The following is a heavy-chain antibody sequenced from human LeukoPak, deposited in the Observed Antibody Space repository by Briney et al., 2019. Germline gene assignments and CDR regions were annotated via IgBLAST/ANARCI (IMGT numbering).Heavy chain of an antibody. J-gene: IGHJ3*02. D-gene: IGHD4-17*01. V-gene: IGHV4-39*07. CDR2: IYYSGST. Sequence: SETLSLTCTVSGGSISSSSYYWGWIRQPPGKGLEWIGSIYYSGSTYYNPSLKSRVTISVDTSKNQFSLKLSSVTAADTAVYYCARDDYGDLDAFDIWGQGTMVTVSS. CDR3: ARDDYGDLDAFDI. CDR1: GGSISSSSYY.